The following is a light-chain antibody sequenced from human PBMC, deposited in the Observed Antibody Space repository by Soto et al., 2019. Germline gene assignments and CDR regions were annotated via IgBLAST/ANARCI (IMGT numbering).Light chain of an antibody. V-gene: IGKV1D-13*01. Sequence: AIQLTQSPSSLSASVGDRVTITCRASQGISSALAWYQQKPGKAPKLLIYDASSLESGVPSRFSGSRSGTDFTLTISSLQTADFATYYYQQFNNYPPFTFGPGTKVDIK. CDR1: QGISSA. J-gene: IGKJ3*01. CDR2: DAS. CDR3: QQFNNYPPFT.